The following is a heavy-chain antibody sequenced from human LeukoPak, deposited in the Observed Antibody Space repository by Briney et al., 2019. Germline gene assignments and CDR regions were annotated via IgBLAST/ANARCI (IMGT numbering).Heavy chain of an antibody. CDR3: AREAGHIVVVTGGGKTWFDP. CDR2: INTNSGGT. D-gene: IGHD2-21*02. V-gene: IGHV1-2*02. CDR1: GYTFTGYY. Sequence: ASVKVSCKASGYTFTGYYMHWVRQAPGQGLEWMGWINTNSGGTNYAQKFEGRVTMTRDTSISTAYMELSRLRSDDTAVYYCAREAGHIVVVTGGGKTWFDPWGQGTLVTVSS. J-gene: IGHJ5*02.